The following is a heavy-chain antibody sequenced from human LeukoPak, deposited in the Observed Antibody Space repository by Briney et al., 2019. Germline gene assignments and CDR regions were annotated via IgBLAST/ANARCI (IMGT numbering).Heavy chain of an antibody. D-gene: IGHD3-10*01. Sequence: ASVKVSCKASGYTFTDYYVHWVRQAPGQGLEWMGWISAYNGNTNYAQKLQGRVTMTTDTFTSTAYMELKSLRSDDTAVYYCARGRGSGSSNWFDPWGQGTLVTVSS. CDR1: GYTFTDYY. V-gene: IGHV1-18*04. J-gene: IGHJ5*02. CDR2: ISAYNGNT. CDR3: ARGRGSGSSNWFDP.